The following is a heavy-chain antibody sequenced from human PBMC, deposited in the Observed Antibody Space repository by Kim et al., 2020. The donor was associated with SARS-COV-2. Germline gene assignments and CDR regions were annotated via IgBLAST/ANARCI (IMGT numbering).Heavy chain of an antibody. D-gene: IGHD3-16*02. V-gene: IGHV3-30*18. CDR3: AKERGVWGRYRYPSDY. CDR2: ISYDGSNK. CDR1: GFTFSSYG. Sequence: GGSLRLSCAASGFTFSSYGMHWVRQAPGKGLEWVAVISYDGSNKYYADSVKGRFTISRDNSKNTLYLQMNSLRAEDTAVYYCAKERGVWGRYRYPSDYWG. J-gene: IGHJ4*01.